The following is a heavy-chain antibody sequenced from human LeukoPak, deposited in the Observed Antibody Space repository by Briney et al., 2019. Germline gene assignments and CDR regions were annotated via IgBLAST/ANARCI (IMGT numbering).Heavy chain of an antibody. CDR2: ISVYNGNT. Sequence: ASVKVSCKASGYTFTSYGISWVRQAPGQGLEWMGWISVYNGNTNYAQKLQGRVTMTTDTSTSTAYMELRSLRSDDTAVYYCARGSLGCSSTSCWLDAFDIWGQGTVVTVSS. CDR3: ARGSLGCSSTSCWLDAFDI. D-gene: IGHD2-2*01. V-gene: IGHV1-18*01. J-gene: IGHJ3*02. CDR1: GYTFTSYG.